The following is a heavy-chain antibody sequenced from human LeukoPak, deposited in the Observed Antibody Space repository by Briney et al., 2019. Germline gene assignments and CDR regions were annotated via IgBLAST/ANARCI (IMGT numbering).Heavy chain of an antibody. CDR2: ISSSGSTI. J-gene: IGHJ3*02. Sequence: GGSLRLSCAASGFTFSSYEVNWVRQAPGKGLEWVSYISSSGSTIYYADSVKGRFTISRDNAKNSLYLQMNNLRAEDTAVYYCARKEVYYSSTDGLGTFVIWLQGTMVTVPS. V-gene: IGHV3-48*03. CDR3: ARKEVYYSSTDGLGTFVI. CDR1: GFTFSSYE. D-gene: IGHD2-2*01.